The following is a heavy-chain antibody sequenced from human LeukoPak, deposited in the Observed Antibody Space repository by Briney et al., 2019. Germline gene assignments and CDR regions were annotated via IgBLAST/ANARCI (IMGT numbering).Heavy chain of an antibody. CDR3: TRASNENPGTTGRIKGGGNFDY. CDR2: IIPILGIA. CDR1: GGTFSSYA. D-gene: IGHD1-1*01. J-gene: IGHJ4*02. Sequence: ASVNLSCKASGGTFSSYAISWVRQSPGQGLEWMGRIIPILGIANSAQKFQGRVTITADKSTSTGYLGLSRPRFGEPAVYYCTRASNENPGTTGRIKGGGNFDYWGQGTLVTVSS. V-gene: IGHV1-69*04.